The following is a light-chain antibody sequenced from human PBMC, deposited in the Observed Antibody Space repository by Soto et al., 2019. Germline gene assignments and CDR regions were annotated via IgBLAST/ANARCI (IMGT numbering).Light chain of an antibody. CDR2: GAS. J-gene: IGKJ3*01. V-gene: IGKV3-20*01. Sequence: EIVLTQSPGTLSLSPGERATLSCRASQSVSSNYLAWYQQKLGQAPRLLIYGASSRATGIPDRFSGSGSGTDFTLTISRLEPEDFAVYYCQQYGSSIFTFGTGTKVDIK. CDR1: QSVSSNY. CDR3: QQYGSSIFT.